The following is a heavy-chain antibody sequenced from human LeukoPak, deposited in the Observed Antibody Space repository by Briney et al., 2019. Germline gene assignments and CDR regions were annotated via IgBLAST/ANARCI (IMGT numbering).Heavy chain of an antibody. CDR1: GGSISSGGYY. CDR2: IYYSGST. Sequence: SETLSLTCTVSGGSISSGGYYWSWIRQHPGKGLEWIGYIYYSGSTYYNPSLKSRVTISVDTSKNQFSLKLSSVTAADTAIYYCARVYAQRNWFDPWGQGTLVTVSS. D-gene: IGHD2-8*01. CDR3: ARVYAQRNWFDP. J-gene: IGHJ5*02. V-gene: IGHV4-31*03.